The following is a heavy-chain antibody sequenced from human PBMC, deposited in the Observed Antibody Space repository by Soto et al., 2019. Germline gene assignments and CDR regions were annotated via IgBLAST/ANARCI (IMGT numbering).Heavy chain of an antibody. CDR1: GFTFDDYA. D-gene: IGHD2-8*02. CDR2: ISWNSGSI. CDR3: ARDKITGLFDY. V-gene: IGHV3-9*01. Sequence: EVQLVESGGGLVQPGRSLRLSCAASGFTFDDYAMHWVRQAPGKGLEWVSGISWNSGSIGYADSVKGRFTISRDNAKNSLYLQMNSLRAEDTAVYYCARDKITGLFDYWGQGTLVTVSS. J-gene: IGHJ4*02.